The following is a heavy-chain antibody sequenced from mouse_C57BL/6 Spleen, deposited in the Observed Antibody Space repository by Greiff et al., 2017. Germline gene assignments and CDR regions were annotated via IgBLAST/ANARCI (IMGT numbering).Heavy chain of an antibody. CDR2: FYPGDGDT. CDR3: ARLGAYSNYGERYFDY. J-gene: IGHJ2*01. D-gene: IGHD2-5*01. V-gene: IGHV1-82*01. Sequence: QVQLQQSGPELVKPGASVKISCKASGYAFSSSWMNWVKQRPGKGLEWIGRFYPGDGDTNYNGKFKGKATLTADKSSSTAYMQLSSLTSEDSAVYFCARLGAYSNYGERYFDYWGQGTTLTVSS. CDR1: GYAFSSSW.